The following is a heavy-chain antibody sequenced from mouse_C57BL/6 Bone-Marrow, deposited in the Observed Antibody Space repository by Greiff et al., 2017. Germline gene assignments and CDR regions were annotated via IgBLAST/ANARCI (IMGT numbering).Heavy chain of an antibody. CDR2: IYPGSGST. CDR3: ARDEIYYDYDGFDY. CDR1: GYTFTSYW. D-gene: IGHD2-4*01. Sequence: VQLQQPGAELVKPGASVKMSCKASGYTFTSYWLTWVKQRPGQGLEWIGDIYPGSGSTNYNEKFKSKATLTVDTSSSTAYMQLSSLTSEDSAVYYCARDEIYYDYDGFDYWGQGTTLTVSS. V-gene: IGHV1-55*01. J-gene: IGHJ2*01.